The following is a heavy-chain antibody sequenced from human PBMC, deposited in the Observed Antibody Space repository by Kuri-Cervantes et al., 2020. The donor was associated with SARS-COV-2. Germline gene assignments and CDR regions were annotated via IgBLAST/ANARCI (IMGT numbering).Heavy chain of an antibody. CDR3: ARALYGGRLDYSPTSGYNYEGMDV. CDR2: IWSDGTNK. D-gene: IGHD3-9*01. J-gene: IGHJ6*02. V-gene: IGHV3-33*01. CDR1: EFTFSSYG. Sequence: GGSLRLSCAASEFTFSSYGMHWVRQAPGKGLEWVAVIWSDGTNKYYADSAKGRFTISRDNSKNTLYLQMNSLRAEDTAVYFCARALYGGRLDYSPTSGYNYEGMDVWGQGTMVTVSS.